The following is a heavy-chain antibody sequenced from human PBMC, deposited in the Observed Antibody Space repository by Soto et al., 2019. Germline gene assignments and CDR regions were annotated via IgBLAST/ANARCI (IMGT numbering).Heavy chain of an antibody. J-gene: IGHJ4*02. D-gene: IGHD3-22*01. CDR1: GGSISSYY. CDR3: ARDRDYFDISGYGY. V-gene: IGHV4-59*01. Sequence: SETLSLTCTVSGGSISSYYWSWIRQPPGKGLEWMGYIYYTGSTNYNPSLKSRVTISVDTPKNKFSLELNSVTAEDTAVYYCARDRDYFDISGYGYWGQGILVTVSS. CDR2: IYYTGST.